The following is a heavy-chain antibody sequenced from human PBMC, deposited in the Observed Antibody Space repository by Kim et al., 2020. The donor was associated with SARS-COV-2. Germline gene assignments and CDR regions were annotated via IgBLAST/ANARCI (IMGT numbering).Heavy chain of an antibody. CDR2: IYYSGST. J-gene: IGHJ5*02. V-gene: IGHV4-59*01. CDR3: AREQYSSSWFNGWFDP. D-gene: IGHD6-13*01. Sequence: SETLSLTCTVSGGSISSYYWSWIRQPPGKGLEWIGYIYYSGSTNYNPSLKSRVTISVDTSKNKFSLKLSSVTAADTAVYYCAREQYSSSWFNGWFDPWGQGTLVTVSS. CDR1: GGSISSYY.